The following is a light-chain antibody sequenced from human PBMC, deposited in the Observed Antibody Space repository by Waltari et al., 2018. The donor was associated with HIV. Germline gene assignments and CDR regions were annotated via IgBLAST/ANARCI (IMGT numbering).Light chain of an antibody. J-gene: IGLJ1*01. Sequence: SYELTQPLSVSVALGQTAKVPCGGERIGRNSVQWYQQKPGQAPVLVIYGDTNRPSGIPERFSGSNSGNTATLSISSAQAGDEADYYCQVWDKNTGIFGTGTKVTVL. CDR1: RIGRNS. CDR3: QVWDKNTGI. CDR2: GDT. V-gene: IGLV3-9*01.